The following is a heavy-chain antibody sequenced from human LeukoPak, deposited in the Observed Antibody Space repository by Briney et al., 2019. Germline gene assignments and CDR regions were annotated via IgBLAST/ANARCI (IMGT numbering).Heavy chain of an antibody. V-gene: IGHV4-59*04. CDR2: IYYSGST. CDR1: GGSISSYY. D-gene: IGHD3-22*01. Sequence: PSETLSLTCTVSGGSISSYYWSWIRQPPGNGLEWIGYIYYSGSTYYNPSLKSRVTISVDTSKNQFSLKLSSVTAADTAVYYCARHSTVNTYYYDSSGYSLNLWGQGTLVTVSS. CDR3: ARHSTVNTYYYDSSGYSLNL. J-gene: IGHJ5*02.